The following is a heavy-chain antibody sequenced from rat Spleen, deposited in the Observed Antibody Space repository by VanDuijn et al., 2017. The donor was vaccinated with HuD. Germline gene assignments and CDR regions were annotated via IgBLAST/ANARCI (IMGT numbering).Heavy chain of an antibody. CDR1: GYSITSSYR. J-gene: IGHJ2*01. CDR2: INSAGTT. V-gene: IGHV3-3*01. D-gene: IGHD1-2*01. Sequence: EVQLQESGPGLVKPSQSLSLTCSVTGYSITSSYRWIWLGKLPGNKLDGMRYINSAGTTNYNPSLKSRISITRDTSKNQFFLQVKSVTTEDTATYYCASLYSSYSLYYFDYWGQGVMVTVSS. CDR3: ASLYSSYSLYYFDY.